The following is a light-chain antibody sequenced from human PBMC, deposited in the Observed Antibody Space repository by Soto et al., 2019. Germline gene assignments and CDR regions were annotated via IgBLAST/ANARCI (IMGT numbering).Light chain of an antibody. CDR3: AAWDDSLNGYV. CDR2: SNN. V-gene: IGLV1-44*01. J-gene: IGLJ1*01. CDR1: SXNIGSNT. Sequence: QSVLTQPPSASGTPGQRVTISCSGSSXNIGSNTVNWYQQLPGTAPKLLIYSNNQRPSGVPDRFSGSKSGTSASLAISGLQSEDEADYYCAAWDDSLNGYVFGTGTEVTVL.